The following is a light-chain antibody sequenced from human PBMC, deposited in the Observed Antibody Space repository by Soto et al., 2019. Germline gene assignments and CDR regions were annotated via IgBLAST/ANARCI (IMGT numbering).Light chain of an antibody. CDR1: QSVSSNY. CDR2: GAS. CDR3: QQYGSLPGT. J-gene: IGKJ1*01. Sequence: DIVFTNYKETLSFSPAERPTLSCRASQSVSSNYLAWYQQIPGQAPRPLIYGASSRVPGIPDRFSGSGSGTDFTLTISRLEPEELSVYYCQQYGSLPGTFR. V-gene: IGKV3-20*01.